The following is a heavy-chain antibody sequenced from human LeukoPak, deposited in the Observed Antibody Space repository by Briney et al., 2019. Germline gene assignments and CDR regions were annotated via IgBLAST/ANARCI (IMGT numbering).Heavy chain of an antibody. CDR3: GRDGWDPTAPNFDY. D-gene: IGHD1-26*01. CDR2: ISAYNGNT. J-gene: IGHJ4*02. CDR1: GYTFTSYG. Sequence: GASVKVSCKASGYTFTSYGVSWVRQAPGQGLEWMGWISAYNGNTNYAQKLQGRVTMTTDTSTSTAYMELRSLRSDDTAVYYCGRDGWDPTAPNFDYWGQGTLVTVSS. V-gene: IGHV1-18*01.